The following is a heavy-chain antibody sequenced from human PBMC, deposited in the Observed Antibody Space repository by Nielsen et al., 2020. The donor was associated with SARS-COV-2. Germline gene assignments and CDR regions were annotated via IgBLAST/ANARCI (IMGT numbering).Heavy chain of an antibody. D-gene: IGHD2-15*01. CDR3: ASDSPTKWYHMGL. Sequence: SETLSLTCTVSSGSVSSGGYYWTWVRQPPGKGLEWIGCIHYTGGAIYSPSLRSRVTISLDTSKNQFSLKLSSVPAADTAVYYCASDSPTKWYHMGLWGQGTLVTVSS. J-gene: IGHJ4*02. CDR1: SGSVSSGGYY. V-gene: IGHV4-61*08. CDR2: IHYTGGA.